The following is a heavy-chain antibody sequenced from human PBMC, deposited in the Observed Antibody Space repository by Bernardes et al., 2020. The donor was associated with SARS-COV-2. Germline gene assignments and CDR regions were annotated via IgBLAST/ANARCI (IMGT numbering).Heavy chain of an antibody. J-gene: IGHJ4*02. D-gene: IGHD3-10*01. CDR2: ISYSGST. CDR3: ARDGRFGDFDS. CDR1: GGSISSGGYY. Sequence: SETLSLTCTVSGGSISSGGYYWSWIRQHPGKGLEWIGYISYSGSTYYNPSLKSRVTISVDTSKNQFSLKLTSVTAADTAVYYCARDGRFGDFDSWGQGTLVTVSS. V-gene: IGHV4-31*03.